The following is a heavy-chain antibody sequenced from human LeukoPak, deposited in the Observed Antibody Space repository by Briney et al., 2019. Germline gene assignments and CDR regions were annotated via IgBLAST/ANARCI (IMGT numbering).Heavy chain of an antibody. Sequence: ASVKVSCKASGYTFTGYYMHWVRQAPGQGLEWMGWINPNSGGTNYAQKFQGRVTMTRDTSITTTYMELSRLSSDDTAVYYCARHPGKVTNDWYFDLWGRGTLVTVSS. J-gene: IGHJ2*01. CDR3: ARHPGKVTNDWYFDL. V-gene: IGHV1-2*02. CDR2: INPNSGGT. CDR1: GYTFTGYY. D-gene: IGHD4-23*01.